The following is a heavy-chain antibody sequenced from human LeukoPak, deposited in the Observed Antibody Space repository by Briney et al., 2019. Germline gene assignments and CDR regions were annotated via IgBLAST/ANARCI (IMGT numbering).Heavy chain of an antibody. D-gene: IGHD1-1*01. Sequence: GGSLRLSCAVSGFTFSSYSMTWVRQAPGKGLEWVANIKQDGSEKYYVASVKGRFTISRDNAKNSLSLQMNSLRAEDTAVYFCARVPSARTGYFDYWGQGTLVTVSS. CDR3: ARVPSARTGYFDY. J-gene: IGHJ4*02. CDR1: GFTFSSYS. CDR2: IKQDGSEK. V-gene: IGHV3-7*01.